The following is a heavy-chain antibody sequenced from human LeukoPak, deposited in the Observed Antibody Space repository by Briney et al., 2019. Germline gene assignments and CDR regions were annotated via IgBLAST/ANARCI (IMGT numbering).Heavy chain of an antibody. Sequence: GGSPRLSCAASGFTFSSHWMSWVRQAPGKGLEWVANINQDGSEKNYVDSVKGRFTISRDNAKNSLYLQMNSLRAEDTAVYYCARVSRSESGIYWGQGTLVTVSS. CDR3: ARVSRSESGIY. CDR2: INQDGSEK. CDR1: GFTFSSHW. D-gene: IGHD3-3*01. J-gene: IGHJ4*02. V-gene: IGHV3-7*05.